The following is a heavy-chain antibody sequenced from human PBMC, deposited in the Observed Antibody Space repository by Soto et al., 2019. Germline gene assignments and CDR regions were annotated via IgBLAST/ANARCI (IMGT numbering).Heavy chain of an antibody. J-gene: IGHJ4*02. Sequence: SETLSLTCTVSGGSVSSGSYYWSWIRQPPGKGLEWIGYIYYSGSTNYNPSLKSRVTISVDTSKNQFSLKLSSVTAADTAVYYCARGRQLRSTYYSDYWGPATVAPVSP. CDR3: ARGRQLRSTYYSDY. CDR2: IYYSGST. D-gene: IGHD5-18*01. V-gene: IGHV4-61*01. CDR1: GGSVSSGSYY.